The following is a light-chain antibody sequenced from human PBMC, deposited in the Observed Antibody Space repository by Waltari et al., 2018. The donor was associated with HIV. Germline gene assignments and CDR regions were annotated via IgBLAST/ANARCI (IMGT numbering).Light chain of an antibody. CDR2: STN. V-gene: IGLV1-44*01. CDR3: AAWDDSLKGGA. Sequence: SFLAQPPSAYGPPGHGVPLSHSGSPPNTGVTPVRWYQQPPGTAPKLLIYSTNERPSWVPDRLSGSTSGTSASLVISGLQSEDESDYYCAAWDDSLKGGAFGTGTKVTVL. CDR1: PPNTGVTP. J-gene: IGLJ1*01.